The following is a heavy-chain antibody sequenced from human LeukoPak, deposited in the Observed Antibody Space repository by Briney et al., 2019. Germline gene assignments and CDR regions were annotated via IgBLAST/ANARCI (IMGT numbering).Heavy chain of an antibody. D-gene: IGHD6-6*01. CDR1: GGSISSFY. V-gene: IGHV4-4*07. CDR3: AKDAARPLGWFDP. CDR2: IYTSGST. Sequence: SETLSLTCTVSGGSISSFYCSWIRQPAGKGLEWIGRIYTSGSTNYNPSLKSRVTMSVDTSKNQFSLKLSSVTAADTAVYYCAKDAARPLGWFDPWGQGTLVTVSS. J-gene: IGHJ5*02.